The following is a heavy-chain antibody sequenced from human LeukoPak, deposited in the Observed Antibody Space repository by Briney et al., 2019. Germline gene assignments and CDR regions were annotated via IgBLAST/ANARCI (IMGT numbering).Heavy chain of an antibody. J-gene: IGHJ4*02. CDR2: VSDNGGTT. Sequence: GGSLRLSCVISGFTFTNYAIHWVRQAPGKGLEYVSAVSDNGGTTYYANSVKGRFTISRDNAKNSLFLQMNSLRAEDTAVYYCARHRDSSGTDYWGQGTLVTVSS. V-gene: IGHV3-64*01. CDR1: GFTFTNYA. CDR3: ARHRDSSGTDY. D-gene: IGHD3-22*01.